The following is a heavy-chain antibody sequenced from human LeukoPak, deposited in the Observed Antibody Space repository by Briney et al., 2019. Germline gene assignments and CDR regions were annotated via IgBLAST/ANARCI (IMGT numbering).Heavy chain of an antibody. CDR1: GYTFTSYA. CDR3: ARDEYSSGYSYGVVFDI. D-gene: IGHD3-22*01. CDR2: INTNTGNP. V-gene: IGHV7-4-1*02. J-gene: IGHJ3*02. Sequence: GASVKVSCKASGYTFTSYAMNWVRQAPGQGLEWMGWINTNTGNPTYAQGFTGRFVFSLDTSVSTAYLQISSLKAEDTAVYYCARDEYSSGYSYGVVFDIWGQGTMVTVSS.